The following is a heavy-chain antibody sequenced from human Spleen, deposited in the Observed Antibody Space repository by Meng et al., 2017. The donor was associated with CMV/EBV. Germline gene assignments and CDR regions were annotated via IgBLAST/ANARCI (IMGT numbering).Heavy chain of an antibody. CDR1: GYTFTNYG. Sequence: ASVKVSCKASGYTFTNYGISWVRQAPGQGLEWMGWIIADNGKTHYAQNFQGRVTMTTDTSTSTAYMELRSLRSDDTAIYHCARGYQLPDSERDGMDVWGQGTTVTVSS. CDR3: ARGYQLPDSERDGMDV. J-gene: IGHJ6*02. CDR2: IIADNGKT. D-gene: IGHD2-2*01. V-gene: IGHV1-18*01.